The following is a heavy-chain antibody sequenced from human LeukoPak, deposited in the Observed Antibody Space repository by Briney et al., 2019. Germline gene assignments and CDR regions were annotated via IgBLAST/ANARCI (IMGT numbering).Heavy chain of an antibody. V-gene: IGHV4-59*01. J-gene: IGHJ4*02. Sequence: SETLSLTCTVSGGSISRNYWSWVRKPPGKGLQWIGYIYYTGTINYNPSLKSRVTISVNTSKNHSSLRLSSVTAADTAVYYCARALGSVGYVYFDYWGQGTLVTVSS. D-gene: IGHD5-12*01. CDR2: IYYTGTI. CDR3: ARALGSVGYVYFDY. CDR1: GGSISRNY.